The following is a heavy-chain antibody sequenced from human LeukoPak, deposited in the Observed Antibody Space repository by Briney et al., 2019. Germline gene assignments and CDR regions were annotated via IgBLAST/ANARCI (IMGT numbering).Heavy chain of an antibody. CDR3: APSSLTYSSGWYRY. J-gene: IGHJ4*02. CDR2: INTDGSST. Sequence: GGSLTLSCAASGFTFSRYWMHGLRQAPGKGLVWVSSINTDGSSTVYADSVKGRFTISRDNAKNTLYLQMHSLRAEDTAVYYCAPSSLTYSSGWYRYWGQGTLVTVSS. CDR1: GFTFSRYW. V-gene: IGHV3-74*01. D-gene: IGHD6-19*01.